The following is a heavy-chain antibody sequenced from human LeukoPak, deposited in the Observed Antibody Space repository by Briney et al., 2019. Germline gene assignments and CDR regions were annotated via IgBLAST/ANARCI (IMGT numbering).Heavy chain of an antibody. V-gene: IGHV4-61*02. CDR1: GGSISSGSYY. D-gene: IGHD3-10*01. J-gene: IGHJ6*03. CDR2: IYTSGST. Sequence: PSETLSLTCTVSGGSISSGSYYWSWIRQPAGKGLEWIGRIYTSGSTNYNPSLKSRVTISVDTSKNQFSLKLSSVTAADTAVYYCASEAIHYGSGSYSGEPPGYYYYYYMDVWGKGTTVTISS. CDR3: ASEAIHYGSGSYSGEPPGYYYYYYMDV.